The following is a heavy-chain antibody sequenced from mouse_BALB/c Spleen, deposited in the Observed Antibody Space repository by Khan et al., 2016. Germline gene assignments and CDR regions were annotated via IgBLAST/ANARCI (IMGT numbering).Heavy chain of an antibody. CDR2: ISSAGSI. CDR1: GFTFSNLA. J-gene: IGHJ2*01. V-gene: IGHV5-6-5*01. CDR3: AREYPHFDD. Sequence: EVELVESGGGLVKPGGSLKVSCVASGFTFSNLAMSWVRRTPEKRLDWVASISSAGSIYYSDSVKGRFTISRDNARNILYLQMRSLRSEDTAMYYCAREYPHFDDWGRGTTLTVSS.